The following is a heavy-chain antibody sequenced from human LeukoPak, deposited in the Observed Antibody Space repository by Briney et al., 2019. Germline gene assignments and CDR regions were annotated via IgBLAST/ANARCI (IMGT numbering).Heavy chain of an antibody. Sequence: PGGSLRLSCAASGFTVSSNYMSWVRQAPGKGLEWVSVIYSGGTTYYADSVKGRFTISRDNSKNTLHLQMNSLRAEDTAVYYSARDQYSYAHAAHWGQGTLVTVSS. CDR1: GFTVSSNY. D-gene: IGHD5-18*01. J-gene: IGHJ4*02. V-gene: IGHV3-66*01. CDR3: ARDQYSYAHAAH. CDR2: IYSGGTT.